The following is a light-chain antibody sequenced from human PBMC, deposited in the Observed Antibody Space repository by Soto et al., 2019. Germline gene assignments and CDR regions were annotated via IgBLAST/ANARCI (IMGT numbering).Light chain of an antibody. CDR2: DNN. CDR3: GTWHSSLSAVV. CDR1: SSNIGNNY. Sequence: QSVLTQPPSVSAAPGQKVTISCSGSSSNIGNNYVSWYQQLPGTAPKLLIYDNNKRPSGIPDRFSGSKSGTSATLGSTGLQTGDEADYYCGTWHSSLSAVVFGGGTKLTVL. J-gene: IGLJ2*01. V-gene: IGLV1-51*01.